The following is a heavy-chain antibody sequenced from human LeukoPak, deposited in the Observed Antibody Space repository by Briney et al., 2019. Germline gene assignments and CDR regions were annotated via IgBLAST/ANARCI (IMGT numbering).Heavy chain of an antibody. J-gene: IGHJ5*02. V-gene: IGHV4-61*02. Sequence: SETLSLTCTVSGGSISSGSYYWTWLRQPAGKGLEWIGRISNSGTTNYNPSLKSRVTMSVDTSRNQFSLNLNSVTAADTAIYYCARWDGDPWGQGTLVTVSS. CDR2: ISNSGTT. D-gene: IGHD1-26*01. CDR1: GGSISSGSYY. CDR3: ARWDGDP.